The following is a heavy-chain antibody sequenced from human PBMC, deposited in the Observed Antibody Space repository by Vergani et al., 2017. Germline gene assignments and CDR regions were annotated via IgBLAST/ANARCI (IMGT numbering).Heavy chain of an antibody. J-gene: IGHJ4*02. D-gene: IGHD4-17*01. CDR3: ARDASDYGLSDY. V-gene: IGHV4-34*01. Sequence: VQLQQWGAGLLKPSETLSLTCAVYGGSFSGYYWSWIRQPPGKGLEWIGEINHSGSTNYNPSLKSRVTISVDTSKNQFSLKLSSVTAADTAVYYCARDASDYGLSDYWGQGTLVTVSS. CDR1: GGSFSGYY. CDR2: INHSGST.